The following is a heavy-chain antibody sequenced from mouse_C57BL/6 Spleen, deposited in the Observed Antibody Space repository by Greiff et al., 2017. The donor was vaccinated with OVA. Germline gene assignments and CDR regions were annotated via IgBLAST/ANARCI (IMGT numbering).Heavy chain of an antibody. J-gene: IGHJ1*03. V-gene: IGHV1-59*01. D-gene: IGHD1-1*01. CDR3: ATYYGSSSRYFDV. CDR2: IDPSDSYT. Sequence: QVQLKQPGAELVRPGTSVKLSCKASGYTFTSYWMHWVKQRPGQGLEWIGVIDPSDSYTNYNQKFKGKATLTVDTSSSTAYMQLSSLTSEDSAVYYCATYYGSSSRYFDVWGTGTTVTVSS. CDR1: GYTFTSYW.